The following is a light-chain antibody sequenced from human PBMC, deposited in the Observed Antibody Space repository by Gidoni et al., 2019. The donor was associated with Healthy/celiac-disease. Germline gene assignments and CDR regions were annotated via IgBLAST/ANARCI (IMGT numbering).Light chain of an antibody. CDR1: NLVDKY. Sequence: SYELTQPPSVSVSPGQTASITCSGDNLVDKYACWYQQKPGQSPVLVIYQDSKRPSGIPERFSGSNSGNTATLTISGTQAMDEADYYCQAWDSSTAGVFGTGTKVTVL. V-gene: IGLV3-1*01. CDR3: QAWDSSTAGV. J-gene: IGLJ1*01. CDR2: QDS.